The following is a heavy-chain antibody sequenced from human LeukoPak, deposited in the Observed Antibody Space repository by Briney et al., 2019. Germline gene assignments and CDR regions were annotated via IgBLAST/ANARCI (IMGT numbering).Heavy chain of an antibody. V-gene: IGHV3-23*01. CDR1: GFTFSSYA. J-gene: IGHJ6*03. D-gene: IGHD1-14*01. Sequence: GGSLRLSCPASGFTFSSYAMSWVRQAPGKGLEWVSAISGSGGSTYYADSVKGRFTISRDNSKNTLYLQMNSLRAEDTAVYYCAKGPPRRFGFEVGYYMDVWGKGTTVTVSS. CDR3: AKGPPRRFGFEVGYYMDV. CDR2: ISGSGGST.